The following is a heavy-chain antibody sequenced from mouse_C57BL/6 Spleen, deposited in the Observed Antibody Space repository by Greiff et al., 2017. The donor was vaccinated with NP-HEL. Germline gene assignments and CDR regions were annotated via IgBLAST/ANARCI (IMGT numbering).Heavy chain of an antibody. CDR1: GYAFSSYW. CDR3: ARWGTTVVAPSDY. D-gene: IGHD1-1*01. Sequence: VMLVESGAELVKPGASVKISCKASGYAFSSYWMNWVKQRPGKGLEWIGQIYPGDGDTNYNGKFKGKATLTADKSSSTAYMQLSSLTSEDSAVYFCARWGTTVVAPSDYWGQGTTLTVSS. CDR2: IYPGDGDT. J-gene: IGHJ2*01. V-gene: IGHV1-80*01.